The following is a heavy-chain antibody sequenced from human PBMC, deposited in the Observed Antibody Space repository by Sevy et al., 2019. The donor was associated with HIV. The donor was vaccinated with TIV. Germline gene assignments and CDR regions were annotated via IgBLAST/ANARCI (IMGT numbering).Heavy chain of an antibody. Sequence: GGSMRLSCAGAGFTFSNSNMNWVRQAPGKGLQWVSSITSESGYIYYADSVKGRFIISRDNAKNSVYLQMNSLRADDTAVYCCARDRVQPSHWYFDLWGRGTLVTVSS. D-gene: IGHD3-10*01. V-gene: IGHV3-21*01. CDR2: ITSESGYI. CDR3: ARDRVQPSHWYFDL. CDR1: GFTFSNSN. J-gene: IGHJ2*01.